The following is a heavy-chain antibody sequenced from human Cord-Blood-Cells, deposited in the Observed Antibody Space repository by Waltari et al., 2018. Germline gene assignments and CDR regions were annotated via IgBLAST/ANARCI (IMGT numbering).Heavy chain of an antibody. CDR1: GYTLTELP. Sequence: QVQLVQSGAAVKKPGASVKVSCKVSGYTLTELPMHWVRQAPGKGLEWMGGFDPEDGETIYAQKFQGRVTMTEDTSTDTAYMELSSLRSEDTAVYYCATRSGSYLDGNNWFDPWGQGTLVTVSS. CDR3: ATRSGSYLDGNNWFDP. J-gene: IGHJ5*02. D-gene: IGHD1-26*01. CDR2: FDPEDGET. V-gene: IGHV1-24*01.